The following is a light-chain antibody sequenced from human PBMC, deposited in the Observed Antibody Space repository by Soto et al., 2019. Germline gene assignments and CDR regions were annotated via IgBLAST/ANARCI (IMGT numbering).Light chain of an antibody. CDR1: QSISSW. CDR3: QQVKTYPRT. Sequence: DIQMTQSTSTLSASVGDRVTITCRASQSISSWLAWYQQKPGKAPKLLIYEESTLHSGVPSRFSGRKSGTQFTLTIDSLQPEDFATYYCQQVKTYPRTFGGGTKVDIK. V-gene: IGKV1-5*01. CDR2: EES. J-gene: IGKJ4*01.